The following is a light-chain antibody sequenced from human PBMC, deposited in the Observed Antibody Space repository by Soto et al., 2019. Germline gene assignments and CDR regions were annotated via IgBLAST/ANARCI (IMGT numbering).Light chain of an antibody. CDR3: HQRSNWPLT. CDR2: DVS. CDR1: QSVSSY. J-gene: IGKJ4*01. V-gene: IGKV3-11*01. Sequence: EVVLTQSPDTLSLSPGGSATLSCRASQSVSSYLAWYQKRPGQALRLLIYDVSKRATGIPARFSGSGSRTDFTLTITSLEPEDFAIYFCHQRSNWPLTFGGGPKLEIK.